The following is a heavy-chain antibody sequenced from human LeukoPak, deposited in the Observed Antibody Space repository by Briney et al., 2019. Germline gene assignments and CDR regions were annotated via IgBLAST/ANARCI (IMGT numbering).Heavy chain of an antibody. CDR3: ARDKRAGSGDGSLFDP. CDR2: INYDATEK. CDR1: GFTFRSYA. Sequence: GGSLRLSCAASGFTFRSYAMSWVRQAPGKGLEWVAIINYDATEKYYVESVKGRFTVSRDNAKDSVYLQMNSLRAEDTAVYYCARDKRAGSGDGSLFDPWGQGTLVTVSS. D-gene: IGHD2-15*01. J-gene: IGHJ5*02. V-gene: IGHV3-7*01.